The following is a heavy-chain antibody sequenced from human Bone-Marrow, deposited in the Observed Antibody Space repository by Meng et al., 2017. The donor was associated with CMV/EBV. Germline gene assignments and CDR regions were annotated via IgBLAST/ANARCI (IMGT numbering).Heavy chain of an antibody. D-gene: IGHD1-26*01. J-gene: IGHJ4*02. CDR1: GFTFGSYA. V-gene: IGHV3-30-3*01. Sequence: LGLSCAASGFTFGSYAMRWVRQAPGKGLEWVAVISYDGSNKYYADSVKGRFTISRDNSKNTLYLQMNSLRAEDTAVYYCARLGANDYWGQGTLVTVSS. CDR3: ARLGANDY. CDR2: ISYDGSNK.